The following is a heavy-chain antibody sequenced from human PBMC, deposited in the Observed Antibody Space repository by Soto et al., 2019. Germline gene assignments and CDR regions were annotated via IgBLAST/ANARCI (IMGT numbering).Heavy chain of an antibody. V-gene: IGHV1-8*01. CDR3: AREKPSYGMDV. Sequence: QVQLVQSGAEVKKPGASVKVSCKASGYTFTSYDINWVRQATGQGLEWMGWMNPNSGNTGYAQKFQGRVTMTRNTPTSTAYTELTSLKSEDTTLYYGAREKPSYGMDVWGQGTTVTVSS. CDR1: GYTFTSYD. CDR2: MNPNSGNT. J-gene: IGHJ6*02.